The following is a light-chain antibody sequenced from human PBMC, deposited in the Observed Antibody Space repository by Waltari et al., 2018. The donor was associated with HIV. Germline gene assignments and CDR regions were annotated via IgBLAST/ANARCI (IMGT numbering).Light chain of an antibody. CDR1: NIGSKN. V-gene: IGLV3-9*01. CDR2: RDS. J-gene: IGLJ2*01. CDR3: HVWDSSTVV. Sequence: SYELTQPLSVSVALGQTARITCGGNNIGSKNVHWYQQKPGQAPVLVIYRDSNRPSGIPERFSGSNSGNTATLTIRRAQAGDEADYYCHVWDSSTVVFGGGTKLTVL.